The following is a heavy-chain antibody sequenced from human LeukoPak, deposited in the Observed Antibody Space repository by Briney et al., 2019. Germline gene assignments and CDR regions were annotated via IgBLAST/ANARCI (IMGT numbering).Heavy chain of an antibody. CDR3: ATPGGRGGYFDY. Sequence: ASVKVSCKASGYTFTDYYIHWVRQAPGQGLEWMGWIDPNSGGTIYAQKVQGRVTMTRDASISTAYMELSRLTSDDTAVYYCATPGGRGGYFDYWGQGTLVTVSS. CDR2: IDPNSGGT. V-gene: IGHV1-2*02. CDR1: GYTFTDYY. J-gene: IGHJ4*02. D-gene: IGHD2-15*01.